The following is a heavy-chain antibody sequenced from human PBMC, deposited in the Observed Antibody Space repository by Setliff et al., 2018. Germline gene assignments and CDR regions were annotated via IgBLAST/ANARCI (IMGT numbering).Heavy chain of an antibody. CDR3: AREVGTSTSSDAFDV. D-gene: IGHD1-26*01. J-gene: IGHJ3*01. CDR1: GDSISSGDYF. CDR2: IYHSGSA. V-gene: IGHV4-30-4*08. Sequence: PSETLSLTCTVSGDSISSGDYFWSWIRQPPGKGLEWIAYIYHSGSAYYNPSLKSRVTMSVDTSKNQFSMHLTSVTAADTAVYYCAREVGTSTSSDAFDVWGQGMMVTVSS.